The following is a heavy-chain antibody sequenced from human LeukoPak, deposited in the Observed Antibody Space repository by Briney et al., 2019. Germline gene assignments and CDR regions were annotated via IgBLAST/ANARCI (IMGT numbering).Heavy chain of an antibody. D-gene: IGHD6-19*01. J-gene: IGHJ5*02. CDR2: ISAYNGNT. V-gene: IGHV1-18*01. Sequence: ASVKVSCKASGYTFTSYGISWVRQAPGQGLEWMGWISAYNGNTNYAQKLQGRVTMTTDTSTSTVYMELSSLRSEDTAVYYCARDLSGLSEGPFDPWGQGTLVTVSS. CDR1: GYTFTSYG. CDR3: ARDLSGLSEGPFDP.